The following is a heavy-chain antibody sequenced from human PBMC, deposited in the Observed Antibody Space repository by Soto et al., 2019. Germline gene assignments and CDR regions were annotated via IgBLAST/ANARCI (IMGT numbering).Heavy chain of an antibody. CDR1: GYSISSGHY. J-gene: IGHJ5*02. D-gene: IGHD6-13*01. V-gene: IGHV4-38-2*01. Sequence: SETLSLTCAVSGYSISSGHYWGWIRQPPGKGLEWIGSIYHSGTTYYNPSLKDRVTISLDTSKNQVSLRLNSGTAADSAVYYCARSLYSSSWYAGSWGQGTLVTVS. CDR3: ARSLYSSSWYAGS. CDR2: IYHSGTT.